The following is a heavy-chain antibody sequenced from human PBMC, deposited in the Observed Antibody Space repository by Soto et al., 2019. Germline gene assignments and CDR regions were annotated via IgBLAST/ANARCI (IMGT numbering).Heavy chain of an antibody. Sequence: GGSLRLSCAASGFTFSGSAMHWVRQASGKGLEWVGRIRSKANSYATAYAASVKGRFTISRDDSKNTAYLQMNSLKTEDTAVYFCTRPPYSGSYYAFDIWGQGTMVTVSS. CDR2: IRSKANSYAT. D-gene: IGHD1-26*01. J-gene: IGHJ3*02. CDR3: TRPPYSGSYYAFDI. V-gene: IGHV3-73*01. CDR1: GFTFSGSA.